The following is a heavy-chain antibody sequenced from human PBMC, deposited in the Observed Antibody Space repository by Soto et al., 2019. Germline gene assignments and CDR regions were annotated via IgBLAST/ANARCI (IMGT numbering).Heavy chain of an antibody. CDR3: AKVHCWSASDWCRPSGFDP. D-gene: IGHD6-19*01. Sequence: EVQLLESGGGFVQPGGSLRLSCAASGFTFSNYAMSWVRQAPGKGLEWVSGITAYGDSIHYADSVKGRFTISRDSPKNSLYLQMNSLRAEDTAVYYCAKVHCWSASDWCRPSGFDPWGQGALVTVSS. CDR2: ITAYGDSI. CDR1: GFTFSNYA. V-gene: IGHV3-23*01. J-gene: IGHJ5*02.